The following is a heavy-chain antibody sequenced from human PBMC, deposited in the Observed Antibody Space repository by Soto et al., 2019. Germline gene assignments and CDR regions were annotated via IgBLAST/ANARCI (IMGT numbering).Heavy chain of an antibody. Sequence: QVQLQASGPGLVKPSQTLSLTCTVSGASISSGSYYWSWIRQHPGKGLEWIGYIYSSGSTYYNPSLKSRVTISVDTSKNQFSLKLNSVTAADTAVYYCARDPRGDNWFDPWGRGTLVTVSS. J-gene: IGHJ5*02. CDR1: GASISSGSYY. CDR2: IYSSGST. CDR3: ARDPRGDNWFDP. D-gene: IGHD3-10*01. V-gene: IGHV4-31*03.